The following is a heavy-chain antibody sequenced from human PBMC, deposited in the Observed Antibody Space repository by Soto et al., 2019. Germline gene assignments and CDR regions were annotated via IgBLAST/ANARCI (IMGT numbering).Heavy chain of an antibody. V-gene: IGHV3-21*01. CDR2: ISSSSSYI. CDR3: ARARDTYYDIVY. J-gene: IGHJ4*02. D-gene: IGHD3-22*01. CDR1: GFIFSSFS. Sequence: GGSLRLSCVASGFIFSSFSMNWVRQVPGKGLEWVSSISSSSSYISYADSVKGRFTISRDNAKNSLYLQVNSLRAEDTAVYYCARARDTYYDIVYWGQGTLVTVSS.